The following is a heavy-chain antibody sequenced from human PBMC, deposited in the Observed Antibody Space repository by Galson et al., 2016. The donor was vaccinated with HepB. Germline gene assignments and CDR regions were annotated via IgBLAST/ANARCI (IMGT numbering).Heavy chain of an antibody. J-gene: IGHJ4*02. CDR3: ARDMVLSYYFDY. V-gene: IGHV1-2*02. CDR1: EYTFIAYY. Sequence: SVKVSCKASEYTFIAYYMHWVRQAPGQGLEWMGWINPNTGGTNYAQQFQGRVTMTRDTSISTAYMELSGLRSDDTAVYFCARDMVLSYYFDYWGQGTLVTVSS. CDR2: INPNTGGT. D-gene: IGHD3-16*01.